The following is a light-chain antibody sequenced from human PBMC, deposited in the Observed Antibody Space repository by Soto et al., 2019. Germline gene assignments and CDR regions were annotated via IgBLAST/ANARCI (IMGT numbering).Light chain of an antibody. Sequence: DIQMTQSPSTLSASVGDRVTIPCRASQTINNQLAWYQQKPGKAPKLLIYDVSTLESGVPSRFSGSGSGTEFPLTISSLQPDDFATYYCQQYNSYWKMFGQGTKVEV. CDR2: DVS. CDR1: QTINNQ. CDR3: QQYNSYWKM. V-gene: IGKV1-5*01. J-gene: IGKJ1*01.